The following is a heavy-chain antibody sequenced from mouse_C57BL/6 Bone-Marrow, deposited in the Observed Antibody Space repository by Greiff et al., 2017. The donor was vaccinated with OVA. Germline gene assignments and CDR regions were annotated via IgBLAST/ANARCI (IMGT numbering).Heavy chain of an antibody. D-gene: IGHD4-1*01. Sequence: QVQLQQSGPELVKPGASVKISCKASGYAFSSSWMNWVKQRPGKGLEWIGRIYPGDGDTNYNGKFKGKATLTADKSSSTAYMQLSSLTSEDSAVYFCARWQDWDEDYWGQGTTLTVSS. J-gene: IGHJ2*01. CDR3: ARWQDWDEDY. CDR1: GYAFSSSW. CDR2: IYPGDGDT. V-gene: IGHV1-82*01.